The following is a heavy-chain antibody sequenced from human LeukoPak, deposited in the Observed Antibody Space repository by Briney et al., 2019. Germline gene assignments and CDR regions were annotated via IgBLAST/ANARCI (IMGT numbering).Heavy chain of an antibody. D-gene: IGHD3-22*01. J-gene: IGHJ4*02. CDR1: GYTFTGYY. V-gene: IGHV1-46*01. Sequence: ASVTVSCKASGYTFTGYYMHWVRQAPGQGLEWMGIINPSGGSTSYAQKFQGRVTMTRDTSTSTVYMELSSLRSEDTAVYYCARDSGDYYDSSGYTSFDYWGQGTLVTVSS. CDR3: ARDSGDYYDSSGYTSFDY. CDR2: INPSGGST.